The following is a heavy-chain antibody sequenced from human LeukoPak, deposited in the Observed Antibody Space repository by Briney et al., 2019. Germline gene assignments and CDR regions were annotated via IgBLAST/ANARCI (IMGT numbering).Heavy chain of an antibody. D-gene: IGHD5-12*01. CDR2: ISGGGEDT. V-gene: IGHV3-23*01. CDR1: GVTFSSYA. J-gene: IGHJ4*02. Sequence: HPGGSLRLSCAASGVTFSSYAMNWVRQAPGKGLEWVSVISGGGEDTYYADSVKGRFTVSRDNSKKTLYLQMYTLRAEDTAVYYCAKGVGYSAYDCHIDYWGQGTLATVSS. CDR3: AKGVGYSAYDCHIDY.